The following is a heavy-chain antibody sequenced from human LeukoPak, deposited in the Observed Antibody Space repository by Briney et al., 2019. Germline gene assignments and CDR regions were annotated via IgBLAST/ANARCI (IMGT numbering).Heavy chain of an antibody. D-gene: IGHD3-10*01. Sequence: GGSLRLSCAASGFTFSDHYMDWVRQAPGKGLEWVGRTRNKANSYTTEYAASVKGRFTISRDDSKNSLYLQMNSLRAEDTAVYYCAGRRNIRSSTGAFDIWGQGTMVTVSS. V-gene: IGHV3-72*01. CDR2: TRNKANSYTT. J-gene: IGHJ3*02. CDR1: GFTFSDHY. CDR3: AGRRNIRSSTGAFDI.